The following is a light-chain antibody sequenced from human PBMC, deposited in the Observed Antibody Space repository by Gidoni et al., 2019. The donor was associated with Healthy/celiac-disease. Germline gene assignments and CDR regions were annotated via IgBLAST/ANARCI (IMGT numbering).Light chain of an antibody. CDR1: QSISSY. CDR2: AAS. Sequence: DIQMTQSPSSLSASVGDRVIITCRASQSISSYLNWYQQKPGKAPKLLIYAASSLQSGVPSRFSGSGSGTDFTLTISSLQTEDFATYYCQQSYSTLRYTFGQGTKLEIK. CDR3: QQSYSTLRYT. V-gene: IGKV1-39*01. J-gene: IGKJ2*01.